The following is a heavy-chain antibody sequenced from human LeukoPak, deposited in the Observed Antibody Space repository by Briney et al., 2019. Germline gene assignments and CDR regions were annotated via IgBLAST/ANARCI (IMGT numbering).Heavy chain of an antibody. Sequence: PGRSLRLSCAASGFTFSSYAMHCVRQAPGKGLEWVAVISYDGSNKYYADSVKGRFTISRDNSKNTLYLQMNSLRAEDTAVYYCARCYGSGSYYNGRIAYWGQGTLVTVSS. V-gene: IGHV3-30*04. CDR2: ISYDGSNK. J-gene: IGHJ4*02. D-gene: IGHD3-10*01. CDR1: GFTFSSYA. CDR3: ARCYGSGSYYNGRIAY.